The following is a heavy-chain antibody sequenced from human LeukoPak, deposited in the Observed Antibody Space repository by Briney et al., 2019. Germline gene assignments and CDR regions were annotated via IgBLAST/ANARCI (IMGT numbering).Heavy chain of an antibody. V-gene: IGHV3-74*01. CDR3: ARVDPRLSITMVRGVLGYRYFQH. CDR1: GFTFTTYW. J-gene: IGHJ1*01. CDR2: IKGDGSST. D-gene: IGHD3-10*01. Sequence: GGSLRLSCAASGFTFTTYWMHWVRQVPGKGLVWVARIKGDGSSTRHADSMKGRFTISRDNAKNTLYLQMNSLRDEDTAVYYCARVDPRLSITMVRGVLGYRYFQHWGQGTLVTVSS.